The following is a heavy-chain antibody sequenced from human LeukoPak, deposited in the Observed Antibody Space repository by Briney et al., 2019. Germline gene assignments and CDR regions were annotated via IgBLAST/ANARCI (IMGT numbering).Heavy chain of an antibody. CDR2: IYHSGTT. CDR1: GGSISSYY. Sequence: SETLSLTCTVSGGSISSYYWSWIRQPPGKGLEWIGYIYHSGTTESNPSLKSRVTISVDMSKNQFSLRLSPVTAADTAVYYCASRIAVAVNDAFDIWGQGTMVTVSS. CDR3: ASRIAVAVNDAFDI. J-gene: IGHJ3*02. D-gene: IGHD6-13*01. V-gene: IGHV4-59*01.